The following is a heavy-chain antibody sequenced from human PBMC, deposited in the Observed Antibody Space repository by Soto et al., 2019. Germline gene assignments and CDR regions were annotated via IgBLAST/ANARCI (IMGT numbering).Heavy chain of an antibody. CDR2: IWYDGSNK. CDR3: ARDSYYDFWSGYYSWFDP. D-gene: IGHD3-3*01. V-gene: IGHV3-33*01. CDR1: GFTFSSYG. Sequence: GSLRLSCAASGFTFSSYGMHWVRQAPGKGLEWVAVIWYDGSNKYYADSVKGRFTISRDNSKNTLYLQMNSLRAEDTAVYYCARDSYYDFWSGYYSWFDPWGQGTLVTVSS. J-gene: IGHJ5*02.